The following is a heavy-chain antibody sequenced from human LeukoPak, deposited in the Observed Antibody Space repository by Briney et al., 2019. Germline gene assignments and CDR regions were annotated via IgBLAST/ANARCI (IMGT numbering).Heavy chain of an antibody. CDR3: ARVYGSGSRSYCYGMDV. CDR2: INPNSGGT. J-gene: IGHJ6*02. CDR1: GYTFTGYY. V-gene: IGHV1-2*02. D-gene: IGHD3-10*01. Sequence: ASVKVSCKASGYTFTGYYMHWVRQAPGQGLEWMGWINPNSGGTNYAQKFQGRVTMTRDTSISTAYMELSRLRSDDTAVYYCARVYGSGSRSYCYGMDVWGQGTTVTVSS.